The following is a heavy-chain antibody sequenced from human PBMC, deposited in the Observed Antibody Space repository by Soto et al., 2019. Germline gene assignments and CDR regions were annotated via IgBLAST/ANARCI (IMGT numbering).Heavy chain of an antibody. CDR2: INWNGGST. Sequence: PGGSLRLSCAASGFTFDDYGMSWVRQAPGKGLEWVSGINWNGGSTGYADSVKGRFTISRDNAKNSLYLQMNSLRAEDTAVYYCARDEAGLLWFGEFYGMDVWGQGTTVTVSS. V-gene: IGHV3-20*04. CDR3: ARDEAGLLWFGEFYGMDV. D-gene: IGHD3-10*01. J-gene: IGHJ6*02. CDR1: GFTFDDYG.